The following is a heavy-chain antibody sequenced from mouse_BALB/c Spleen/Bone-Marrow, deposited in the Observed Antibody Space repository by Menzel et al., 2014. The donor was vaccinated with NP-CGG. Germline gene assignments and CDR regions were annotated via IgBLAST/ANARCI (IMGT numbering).Heavy chain of an antibody. Sequence: VQLQQSGPGLVKPSQSLFLTCTVTGYSITSDYAWNWIRQFPGNKLEWMGYISYSGSTSYNPSLKSRISITRDTSKSQFFLQLNSVTTEDTATYYCARNGYYYYFDYWGQGTTLTVSS. CDR2: ISYSGST. D-gene: IGHD2-3*01. J-gene: IGHJ2*01. CDR3: ARNGYYYYFDY. V-gene: IGHV3-2*02. CDR1: GYSITSDYA.